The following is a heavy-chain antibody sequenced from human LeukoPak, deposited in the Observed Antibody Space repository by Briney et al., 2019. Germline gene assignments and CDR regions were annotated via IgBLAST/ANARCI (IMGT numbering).Heavy chain of an antibody. J-gene: IGHJ4*02. CDR3: ARFYGSGSYYFY. D-gene: IGHD3-10*01. CDR1: GFTVSSNY. CDR2: IYSGGST. Sequence: GGSLILSCAASGFTVSSNYMSWVRQAPGKGLEWVSVIYSGGSTYYADSVKGRFTISRDNAKNSLYLQMNSLRAEDTAVYYCARFYGSGSYYFYWGQGTLITVSS. V-gene: IGHV3-66*01.